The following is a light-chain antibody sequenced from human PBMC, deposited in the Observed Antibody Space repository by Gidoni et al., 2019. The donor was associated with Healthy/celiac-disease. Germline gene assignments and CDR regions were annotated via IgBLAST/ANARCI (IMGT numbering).Light chain of an antibody. CDR2: DFS. CDR1: SSDVGGYNY. CDR3: SSYTSSSTLVV. Sequence: QSALTPPASVSGSPGQSITISCTGTSSDVGGYNYVSWYQQHTGKAPKLMIYDFSKRPSGVSNRFSGSKPGNTASLTISGLQAEDEADYYCSSYTSSSTLVVFGGGTKLTVL. V-gene: IGLV2-14*01. J-gene: IGLJ2*01.